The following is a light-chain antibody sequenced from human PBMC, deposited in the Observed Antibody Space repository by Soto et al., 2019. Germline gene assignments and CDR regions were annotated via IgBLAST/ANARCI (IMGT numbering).Light chain of an antibody. CDR3: QQYSIWRT. J-gene: IGKJ1*01. Sequence: EIGRNKSPAALSVTPGGRASLSCRASQSVSDTLVWYQQKPGQAPRLLICGASMGATGIPARFSGSGSGTEFTPTISSLPSEYFAVYYRQQYSIWRTFGQGTKVDIK. CDR2: GAS. V-gene: IGKV3-15*01. CDR1: QSVSDT.